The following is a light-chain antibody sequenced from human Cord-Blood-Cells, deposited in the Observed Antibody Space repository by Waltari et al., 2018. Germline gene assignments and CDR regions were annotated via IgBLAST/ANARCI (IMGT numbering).Light chain of an antibody. V-gene: IGLV6-57*01. CDR1: SGSIASNY. J-gene: IGLJ2*01. CDR3: QSYDSINVV. Sequence: NFMLTQPHSVSESPGKTVTISCTRSSGSIASNYVQWYQQRPGSSPTTVIYEDNQRPSGVPDRFSGSIDSSSNSASLPISGLKTEDEADYYCQSYDSINVVFGGGTKLTVL. CDR2: EDN.